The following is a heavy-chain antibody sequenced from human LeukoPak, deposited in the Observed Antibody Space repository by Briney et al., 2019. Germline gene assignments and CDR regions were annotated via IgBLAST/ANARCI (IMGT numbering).Heavy chain of an antibody. J-gene: IGHJ3*02. CDR2: INHSGST. CDR1: GGSFSGYY. D-gene: IGHD3-22*01. Sequence: KPSETLSLTCAVYGGSFSGYYWSWIRQPPGKGLEWIGEINHSGSTNYNPSLKSRVTISVDTSKNQFSLKLSSVTAADTAVYYCARGRNYYDSSGYSYGLDAFDIWGQGTMVTVSS. CDR3: ARGRNYYDSSGYSYGLDAFDI. V-gene: IGHV4-34*01.